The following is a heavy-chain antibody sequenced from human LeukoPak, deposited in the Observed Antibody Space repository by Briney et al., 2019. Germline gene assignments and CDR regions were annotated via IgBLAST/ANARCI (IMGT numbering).Heavy chain of an antibody. CDR2: ISAYNGNT. V-gene: IGHV1-18*01. D-gene: IGHD3-10*01. J-gene: IGHJ4*02. CDR3: ARDRPDYYGSGSSYYFDY. Sequence: ASVKVSCKASGYTFTSYGISWVRQAPGQGLEWMGWISAYNGNTNYAQKLQGRVTITTDTSTSTAYMELRSLRSDDTAVYYCARDRPDYYGSGSSYYFDYWGQGTLVTVSS. CDR1: GYTFTSYG.